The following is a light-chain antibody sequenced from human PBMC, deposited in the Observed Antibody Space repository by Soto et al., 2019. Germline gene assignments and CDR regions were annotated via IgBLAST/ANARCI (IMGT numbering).Light chain of an antibody. Sequence: EIVLTQSPGTLSLSPGERASLSCRASQSVNSYLAWYQQKPGQAPRLLIYDASNRATGIPARFSGSGSGTDFTLTISSLESEDFAVYYCQQRSDWPRITFGQGTRLEIK. J-gene: IGKJ5*01. CDR2: DAS. CDR3: QQRSDWPRIT. V-gene: IGKV3-11*01. CDR1: QSVNSY.